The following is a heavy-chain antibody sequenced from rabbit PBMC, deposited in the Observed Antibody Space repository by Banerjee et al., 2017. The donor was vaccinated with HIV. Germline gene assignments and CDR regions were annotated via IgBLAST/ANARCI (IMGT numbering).Heavy chain of an antibody. CDR2: IGTGDGNT. Sequence: QEQLVESGGDLVKPEGSLTLTCTASGFSFSSSYWICWVRQAPGKGLEWIACIGTGDGNTYYASWAKGRFTISETSSTTVTLQMTSLTAADTATYFCARADVPGAGRPTPNFNLWGPGTLVTVS. CDR3: ARADVPGAGRPTPNFNL. V-gene: IGHV1S45*01. CDR1: GFSFSSSYW. D-gene: IGHD3-1*01. J-gene: IGHJ4*01.